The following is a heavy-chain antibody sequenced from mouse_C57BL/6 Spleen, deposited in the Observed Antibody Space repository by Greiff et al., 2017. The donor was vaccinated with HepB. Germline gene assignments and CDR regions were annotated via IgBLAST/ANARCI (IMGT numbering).Heavy chain of an antibody. Sequence: VQLKESGAELVKPGASVKLSCTASGFNIKDYYMHWVKQRTEQGLEWIGRIDPEDGETKYAPKFQGKATITADTSSNTAYLQLSSLTSEDTAVYYCARARNYYGSSQYYYAMDYWGQGTSVTVSS. V-gene: IGHV14-2*01. CDR3: ARARNYYGSSQYYYAMDY. CDR2: IDPEDGET. CDR1: GFNIKDYY. D-gene: IGHD1-1*01. J-gene: IGHJ4*01.